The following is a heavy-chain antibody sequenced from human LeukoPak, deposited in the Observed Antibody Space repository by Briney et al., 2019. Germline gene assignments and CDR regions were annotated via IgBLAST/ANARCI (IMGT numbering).Heavy chain of an antibody. CDR2: ISSSSSYI. Sequence: RTGGSLRLSCAASGFTFSSYSTNWVSQAPEKVTEWVSSISSSSSYINYADTVQGRFTISRDKAKSSLYLQMSSLRAEDTAVYYCARDRRNRISGYFDYWGQGTLVTVSS. J-gene: IGHJ4*02. V-gene: IGHV3-21*01. CDR1: GFTFSSYS. CDR3: ARDRRNRISGYFDY. D-gene: IGHD1-14*01.